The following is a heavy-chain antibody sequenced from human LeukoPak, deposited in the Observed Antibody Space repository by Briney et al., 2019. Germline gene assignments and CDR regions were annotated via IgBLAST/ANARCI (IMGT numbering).Heavy chain of an antibody. D-gene: IGHD3-10*01. CDR3: SSLIRGDGSGIYYPF. CDR1: GYTFTGYS. J-gene: IGHJ4*02. V-gene: IGHV1-2*02. CDR2: INPNSGGT. Sequence: ASVKVSCKASGYTFTGYSMHWVRQAPGQGLEWMGWINPNSGGTNYAQKFQGRVTMTRDTSISTAYMELSRLRSDDTAVYYCSSLIRGDGSGIYYPFWGQGTLVTVSS.